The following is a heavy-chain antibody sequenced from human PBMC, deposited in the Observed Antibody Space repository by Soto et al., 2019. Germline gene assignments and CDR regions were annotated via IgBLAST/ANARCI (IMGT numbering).Heavy chain of an antibody. CDR3: AKGAPYSSSGYFDY. Sequence: EVQLLESGGGLVQPGGSLRLSCAASGFTFSNFAMNWVRQAPGKGLEWVSGVRWNDVNTFYADSVRGRFTISRDDSKNMVYLQINSRRAEDTAVYYCAKGAPYSSSGYFDYWGQGALVTVSS. CDR1: GFTFSNFA. CDR2: VRWNDVNT. J-gene: IGHJ4*02. V-gene: IGHV3-23*01. D-gene: IGHD6-13*01.